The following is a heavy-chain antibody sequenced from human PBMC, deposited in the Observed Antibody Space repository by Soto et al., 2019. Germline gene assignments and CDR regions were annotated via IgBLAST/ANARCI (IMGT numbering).Heavy chain of an antibody. D-gene: IGHD6-19*01. CDR3: ASHGGHSGDAPISVAGTWGSYFGMDV. CDR2: IDPSDSYT. V-gene: IGHV5-10-1*01. J-gene: IGHJ6*02. Sequence: PGESLKISCTGFEYTFTTYWISWVRQMPGKGLEWMGRIDPSDSYTTYSPSFQGHVTVSIDKSISTAYLQWSSLKASDTAMYFCASHGGHSGDAPISVAGTWGSYFGMDVWGEGATVTVS. CDR1: EYTFTTYW.